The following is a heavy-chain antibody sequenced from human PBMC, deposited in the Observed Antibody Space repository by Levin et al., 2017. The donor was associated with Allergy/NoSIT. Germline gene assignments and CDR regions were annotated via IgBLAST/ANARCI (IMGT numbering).Heavy chain of an antibody. Sequence: PGGSLRLSCQGSGYSFISYWIAWVRQMPGKGLEWMGSVYPADSDATYNPSFLGQVSLSVDKSLKTAYLQWSRLKPSDTAMYYCAKIDSHSGYGMNVWVQGTTVTVSS. CDR2: VYPADSDA. J-gene: IGHJ6*02. D-gene: IGHD2-15*01. V-gene: IGHV5-51*01. CDR1: GYSFISYW. CDR3: AKIDSHSGYGMNV.